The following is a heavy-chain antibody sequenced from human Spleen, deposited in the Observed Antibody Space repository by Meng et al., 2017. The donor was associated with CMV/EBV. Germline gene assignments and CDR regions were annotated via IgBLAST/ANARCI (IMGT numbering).Heavy chain of an antibody. J-gene: IGHJ6*02. D-gene: IGHD2-15*01. CDR1: GYTFTGYY. CDR2: INPNSGGT. V-gene: IGHV1-2*02. Sequence: ASVKVSCKASGYTFTGYYMHWVRQAPGQGLEWMGWINPNSGGTNYAQKFQGRVTMTRDTSISTAYMELSRLRSDETAMYYCARDTQAVHYYDMDVWGQGTTVTVSS. CDR3: ARDTQAVHYYDMDV.